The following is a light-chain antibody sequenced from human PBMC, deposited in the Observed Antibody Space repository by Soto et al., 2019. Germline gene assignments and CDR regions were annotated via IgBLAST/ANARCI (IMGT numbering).Light chain of an antibody. V-gene: IGKV1-39*01. J-gene: IGKJ1*01. CDR1: QSISNY. CDR2: AAS. CDR3: QQSYNAPRT. Sequence: DIQMTQSPYSLSASVGDRVTITCRASQSISNYLNWYQQKPGKAPRLLIHAASSLQSGVPSRFSGSGSGRDFTLTISSLQPEDFAIYYCQQSYNAPRTFGPGTKVEIK.